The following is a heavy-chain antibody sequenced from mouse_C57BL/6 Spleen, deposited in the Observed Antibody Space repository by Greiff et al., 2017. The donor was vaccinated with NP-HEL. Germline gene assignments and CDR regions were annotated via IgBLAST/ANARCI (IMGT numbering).Heavy chain of an antibody. CDR2: INPGSGGT. J-gene: IGHJ2*01. CDR3: ARRGLLWDYFDY. Sequence: VQRVESGAELVRPGTSVKVSCKASGYAFTNYLIEWVKQRPGQGLEWIGVINPGSGGTNYNEKFKGKATLTADKSSSTAYMQLSSLTSEDSAVYFCARRGLLWDYFDYWGQGTTLTVSS. D-gene: IGHD2-1*01. V-gene: IGHV1-54*01. CDR1: GYAFTNYL.